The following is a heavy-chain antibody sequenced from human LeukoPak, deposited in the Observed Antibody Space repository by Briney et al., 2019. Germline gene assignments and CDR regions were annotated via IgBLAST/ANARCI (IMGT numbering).Heavy chain of an antibody. Sequence: GGSLRLSCAASGFTFSSYTMSWVRQAPGKGLEWVSAFSDSGGSAYYADSVKGRFTISRDNSKNTLSLQMNSLRAEDTAVYYCAKGLRFFDYWGQGTLVTVSS. V-gene: IGHV3-23*01. D-gene: IGHD3-3*01. J-gene: IGHJ4*02. CDR1: GFTFSSYT. CDR2: FSDSGGSA. CDR3: AKGLRFFDY.